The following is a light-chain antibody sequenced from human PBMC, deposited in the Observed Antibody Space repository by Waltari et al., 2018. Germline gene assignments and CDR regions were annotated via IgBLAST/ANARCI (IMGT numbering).Light chain of an antibody. V-gene: IGKV1-9*01. Sequence: DIQLTQSPSFLSASIGNRVTITCRAGQGISNFLAWYQQKSGKAPKLLIYASSTLQSGVPSRFSGSGSGTEFTLTISSLQPEDFATYYCQQLNSYAWTFGQGTKVQI. CDR1: QGISNF. CDR2: ASS. CDR3: QQLNSYAWT. J-gene: IGKJ1*01.